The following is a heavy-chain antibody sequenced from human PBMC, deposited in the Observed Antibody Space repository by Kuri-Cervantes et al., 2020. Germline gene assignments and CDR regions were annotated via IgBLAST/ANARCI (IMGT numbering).Heavy chain of an antibody. CDR1: GYSFASYW. J-gene: IGHJ1*01. CDR3: AISDSSGYRHFQH. Sequence: KVSCKGSGYSFASYWIGWVRQMPGKGLEWMGIIYPGDSDTRYSPSFQGQVTISADKPISTAYLQWSSLKASDTAMYYCAISDSSGYRHFQHWGQGNLVTVSS. V-gene: IGHV5-51*04. CDR2: IYPGDSDT. D-gene: IGHD3-22*01.